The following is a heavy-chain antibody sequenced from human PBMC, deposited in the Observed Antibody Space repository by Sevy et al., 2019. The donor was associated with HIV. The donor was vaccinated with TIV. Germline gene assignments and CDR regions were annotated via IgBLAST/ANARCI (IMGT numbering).Heavy chain of an antibody. V-gene: IGHV4-59*01. J-gene: IGHJ4*02. CDR3: AKGSKTRPRVLDY. Sequence: SETLSLTCSVSGGSISSYFWTWVRQSPGKGLEWIGNIYFTGNTDYSPSLKSRVTLSLATSKSQFSLTLKSVTAADTAIYFCAKGSKTRPRVLDYWGQGTLVTVSS. CDR1: GGSISSYF. D-gene: IGHD6-6*01. CDR2: IYFTGNT.